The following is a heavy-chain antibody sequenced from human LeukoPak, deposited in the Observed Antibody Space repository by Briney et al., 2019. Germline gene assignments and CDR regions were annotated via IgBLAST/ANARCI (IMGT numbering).Heavy chain of an antibody. Sequence: GRSLRLSCAASGFTFDDYAMHWVRQAPGKGLEWVSGISWNSGSIDYADSVKGRFTISRDNAKNSLYLQMNSLRAEDTALYHCAKDIRQYYYGSGVYYYYGMDVWGQGTTVTVSS. CDR2: ISWNSGSI. V-gene: IGHV3-9*01. CDR1: GFTFDDYA. J-gene: IGHJ6*02. D-gene: IGHD3-10*01. CDR3: AKDIRQYYYGSGVYYYYGMDV.